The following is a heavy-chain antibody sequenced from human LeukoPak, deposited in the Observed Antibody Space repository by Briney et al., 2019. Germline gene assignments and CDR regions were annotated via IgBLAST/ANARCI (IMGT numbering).Heavy chain of an antibody. CDR2: INWNGGST. D-gene: IGHD3-3*01. CDR1: GFTFDDYG. J-gene: IGHJ6*02. CDR3: ARDKTAPYDFWSGYYNSYGMDV. V-gene: IGHV3-20*01. Sequence: GGSLRLSCAASGFTFDDYGMSWVRQAPGKGLEWVSGINWNGGSTGYADSVKGRFTISRDNAENSLYLQMNSLRAEDTALYHCARDKTAPYDFWSGYYNSYGMDVWGQGTTVTVSS.